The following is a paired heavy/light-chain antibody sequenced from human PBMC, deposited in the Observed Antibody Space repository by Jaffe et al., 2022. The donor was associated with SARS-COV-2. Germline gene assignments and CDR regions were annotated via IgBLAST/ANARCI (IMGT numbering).Heavy chain of an antibody. CDR2: ISWNSGSI. CDR3: AKSSAARLYYYYGMDV. J-gene: IGHJ6*02. D-gene: IGHD6-6*01. CDR1: GFTFDDYA. Sequence: EVQLVESGGGLVQPGRSLRLSCAASGFTFDDYAMHWVRQAPGKGLEWVSGISWNSGSIGYADSVKGRFTISRDNAKNSLYLQMNSLRAEDTALYYCAKSSAARLYYYYGMDVWGQGTTVTVSS. V-gene: IGHV3-9*01.
Light chain of an antibody. CDR2: GAS. J-gene: IGKJ2*03. CDR3: QQYGSSPR. Sequence: EIVLTQSPGTLSLSPGERATLSCRASQSVSSSYLAWYQQKPGQAPRLLIYGASSRATGIPDRFSGSGSGTDFTLTISRLEPEDFAVYYCQQYGSSPRSGQGTKLEIK. V-gene: IGKV3-20*01. CDR1: QSVSSSY.